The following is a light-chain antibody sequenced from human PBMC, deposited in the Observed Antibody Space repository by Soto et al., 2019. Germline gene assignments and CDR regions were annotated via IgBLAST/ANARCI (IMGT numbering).Light chain of an antibody. V-gene: IGKV3-11*01. Sequence: EIVFTQSPSTLSSSPWQSSTLSFRASQSVSSYLAWYQQKPGQAPRLLVYDASNRATGIPARFSGSGSGTDFTLTISSLEPEDFAVYYCQQRSNWPPFFGQGTRLEIK. CDR3: QQRSNWPPF. J-gene: IGKJ5*01. CDR2: DAS. CDR1: QSVSSY.